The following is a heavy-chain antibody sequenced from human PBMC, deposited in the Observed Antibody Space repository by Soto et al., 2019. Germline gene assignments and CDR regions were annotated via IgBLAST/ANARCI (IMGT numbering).Heavy chain of an antibody. J-gene: IGHJ4*02. CDR3: ARKVATFNFDH. Sequence: QVQLVQSGAEVKKPGSSVKVSCKTSGGTFSTYSIVWVRQAPGEGLEWMGGIIPIFGTANYAQKFQDRVTITADKSTNTAFMELSSLKSEDTAMYYCARKVATFNFDHWGQGTLVTVSS. D-gene: IGHD5-12*01. CDR1: GGTFSTYS. V-gene: IGHV1-69*06. CDR2: IIPIFGTA.